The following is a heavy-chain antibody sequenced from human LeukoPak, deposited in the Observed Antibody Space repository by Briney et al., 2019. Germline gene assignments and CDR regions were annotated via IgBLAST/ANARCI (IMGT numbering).Heavy chain of an antibody. CDR1: GFTFSSYG. Sequence: PGRSLRLSCAASGFTFSSYGMHWVRQAPGKGLEWVAVISYDGSNKYYADSVKGRFTISRDNSKNTLYLQMNSLRAEDTAVYYCANPGGLNGMDVWGQGTTVTVSS. J-gene: IGHJ6*02. CDR2: ISYDGSNK. V-gene: IGHV3-30*18. CDR3: ANPGGLNGMDV. D-gene: IGHD3-10*01.